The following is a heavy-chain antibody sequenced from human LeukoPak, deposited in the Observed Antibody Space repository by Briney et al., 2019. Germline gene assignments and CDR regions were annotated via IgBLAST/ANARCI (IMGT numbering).Heavy chain of an antibody. CDR3: AREARYYDILTGYHNYSGVDV. J-gene: IGHJ6*02. V-gene: IGHV3-66*01. CDR2: IYGTGTT. Sequence: PGGSLRLSCAGSGFTVSKDYMTWVCQAPGKGLECVSAIYGTGTTYYADSVKGRFTISRDSSSNTLHLQMNSLRAEDTAVYYCAREARYYDILTGYHNYSGVDVWGHGTTVIVSS. D-gene: IGHD3-9*01. CDR1: GFTVSKDY.